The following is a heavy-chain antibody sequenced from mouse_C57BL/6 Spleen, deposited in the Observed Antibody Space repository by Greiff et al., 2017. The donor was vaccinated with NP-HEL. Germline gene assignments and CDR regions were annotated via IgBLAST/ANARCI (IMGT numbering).Heavy chain of an antibody. D-gene: IGHD3-3*01. J-gene: IGHJ1*03. CDR1: GFNIKDDY. Sequence: EVQLQQSGAELVRPGASVKLSCTASGFNIKDDYMHWVKQRPEQGLEWIGWIDPENGDTEYASKFQGKATITADTSSNTAYLQLSSLTSEDTAVYYCTRARGNWYFDVWGTGTTVTVSS. V-gene: IGHV14-4*01. CDR3: TRARGNWYFDV. CDR2: IDPENGDT.